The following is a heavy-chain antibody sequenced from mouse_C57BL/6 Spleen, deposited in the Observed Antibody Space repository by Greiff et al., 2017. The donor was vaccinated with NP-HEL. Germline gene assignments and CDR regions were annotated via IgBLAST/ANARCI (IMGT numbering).Heavy chain of an antibody. CDR2: INPNNGGT. D-gene: IGHD2-3*01. Sequence: VQLQQSGPELVKPGASVKMSCKASGYTFTHYNMHWVKQSHGKSLEWIGYINPNNGGTSYNQKFKGKATLTVNKSSSTAYMELRSLTSEDSAVYYCAGYDGYYDWYFDVWGTGTTVTVSS. V-gene: IGHV1-22*01. CDR3: AGYDGYYDWYFDV. CDR1: GYTFTHYN. J-gene: IGHJ1*03.